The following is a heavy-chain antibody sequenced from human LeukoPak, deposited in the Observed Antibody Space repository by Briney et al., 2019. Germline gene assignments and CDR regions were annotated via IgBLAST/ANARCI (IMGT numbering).Heavy chain of an antibody. V-gene: IGHV4-59*01. Sequence: SGTLSLTCTVSGGSISSYYWSWIRQPPGKGLEWIGYIYYSGSTNYNPSLKSRVTISVDTSKNQISLKLTSVTAADTAVYYCARVGEMATIRDWGQGTLVSVSS. D-gene: IGHD5-24*01. CDR3: ARVGEMATIRD. J-gene: IGHJ4*02. CDR1: GGSISSYY. CDR2: IYYSGST.